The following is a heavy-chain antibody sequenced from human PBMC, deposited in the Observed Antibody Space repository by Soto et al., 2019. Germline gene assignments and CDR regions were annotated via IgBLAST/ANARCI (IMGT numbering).Heavy chain of an antibody. V-gene: IGHV3-64D*06. CDR3: VKGEYYYDSSGSYPFDY. CDR2: ISINGGST. J-gene: IGHJ4*02. CDR1: GFSFSIYA. D-gene: IGHD3-22*01. Sequence: GGSLRLSCSASGFSFSIYAMHWVRQAPGKGLEYVSSISINGGSTHYADSVKGRFTISRDNSKNTQYLQMSSLRADDTALYYCVKGEYYYDSSGSYPFDYWGQRTLVPVSA.